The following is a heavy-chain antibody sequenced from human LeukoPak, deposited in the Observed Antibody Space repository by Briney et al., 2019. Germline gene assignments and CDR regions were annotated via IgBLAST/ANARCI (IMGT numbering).Heavy chain of an antibody. D-gene: IGHD2-8*01. J-gene: IGHJ4*02. CDR3: AKEGLKYCTNGVCYTGVDY. CDR1: GFTFRSYA. CDR2: ISGSGGRT. V-gene: IGHV3-23*01. Sequence: GGSLRLSCAASGFTFRSYAMSWVRQAPGKGVEWVSAISGSGGRTYYADSVKGRFTISIHNSKNTLYLQMNSLRAEDTAVYYCAKEGLKYCTNGVCYTGVDYWGQGTLVTVSS.